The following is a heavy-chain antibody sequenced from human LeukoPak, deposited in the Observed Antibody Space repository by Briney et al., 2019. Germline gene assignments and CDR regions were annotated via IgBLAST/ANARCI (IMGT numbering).Heavy chain of an antibody. CDR2: INTAGSAV. V-gene: IGHV3-48*01. CDR3: ARVGSRGDWFDY. Sequence: GGSLRLSCVASGFSFSTYNMLWVRQTPGKGVEWLSYINTAGSAVHYADSVKNRFNFSRDNAKNSLYLQMSSLRVEDTAIYYCARVGSRGDWFDYWGQGTRVTVSS. J-gene: IGHJ5*01. CDR1: GFSFSTYN. D-gene: IGHD1-26*01.